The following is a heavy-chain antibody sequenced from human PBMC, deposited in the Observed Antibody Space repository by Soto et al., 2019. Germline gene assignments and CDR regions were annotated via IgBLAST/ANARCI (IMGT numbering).Heavy chain of an antibody. CDR3: ATDSNLGFDP. CDR2: INSDGSGT. D-gene: IGHD7-27*01. Sequence: GSLRLSCAASGFTFSNYWMHWVRQVPGKGLVWVSHINSDGSGTSYADSVKGRFTNSRDNAKNTLYLQMNSLRAEDTAVYYCATDSNLGFDPWGQGTLLTVSS. J-gene: IGHJ5*02. CDR1: GFTFSNYW. V-gene: IGHV3-74*01.